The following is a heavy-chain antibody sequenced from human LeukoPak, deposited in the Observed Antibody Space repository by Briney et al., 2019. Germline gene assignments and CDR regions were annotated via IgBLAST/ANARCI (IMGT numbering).Heavy chain of an antibody. CDR1: GFTFDDYG. J-gene: IGHJ2*01. Sequence: GGSLRLSCAASGFTFDDYGMSWVRQAPGKGLEWVSGINWNGGSTGYADSVKGRFTISRDNAKNSLYLQMNSLRAEDTALYYCARDRYGGNWAYWYFDLWGRGTLVTVSS. V-gene: IGHV3-20*04. D-gene: IGHD4-23*01. CDR2: INWNGGST. CDR3: ARDRYGGNWAYWYFDL.